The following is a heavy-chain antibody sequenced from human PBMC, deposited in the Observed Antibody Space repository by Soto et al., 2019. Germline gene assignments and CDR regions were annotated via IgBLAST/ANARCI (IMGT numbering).Heavy chain of an antibody. CDR1: GGTFGSFA. J-gene: IGHJ5*02. CDR2: IIPIFGTA. CDR3: AREGRIAAAGTTWFDP. D-gene: IGHD6-25*01. V-gene: IGHV1-69*01. Sequence: QVQLVQSGAEVKKPESSVKVSCKASGGTFGSFAINWVRQAPGQGLEWMGRIIPIFGTAKYAQKFLGRLTISADDATSMAYMELSGLRSDDTAFYFWAREGRIAAAGTTWFDPWGQGTLVIVSS.